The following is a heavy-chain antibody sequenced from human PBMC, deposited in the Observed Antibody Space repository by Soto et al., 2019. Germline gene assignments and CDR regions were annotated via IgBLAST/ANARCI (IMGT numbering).Heavy chain of an antibody. J-gene: IGHJ3*01. CDR3: GKDPNGDYFGAFDF. V-gene: IGHV3-23*01. CDR1: GFTFSSYA. D-gene: IGHD4-17*01. CDR2: ITGSGDYT. Sequence: EVQMLESGGGLVQPGGSLRLSCAASGFTFSSYALTWVHQAPGKGLEWVSSITGSGDYTRYTDSVKGRFTITRDNAKNPLFLQMKSLRADDTAIYYCGKDPNGDYFGAFDFWGQGTMVTVSS.